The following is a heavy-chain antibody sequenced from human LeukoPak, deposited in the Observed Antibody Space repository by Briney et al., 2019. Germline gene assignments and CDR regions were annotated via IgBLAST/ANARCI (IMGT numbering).Heavy chain of an antibody. CDR3: AKGSSADY. CDR1: GFTFSSYG. V-gene: IGHV3-30*18. D-gene: IGHD3-22*01. J-gene: IGHJ4*02. CDR2: ISYDGSNK. Sequence: GGSLRLSCAASGFTFSSYGMHWVRQAPGKGLEWVAVISYDGSNKYYADSVKDRFTISRDNSKNALYLQMNSLRAEDTAVYYCAKGSSADYWGQGTLVTVSS.